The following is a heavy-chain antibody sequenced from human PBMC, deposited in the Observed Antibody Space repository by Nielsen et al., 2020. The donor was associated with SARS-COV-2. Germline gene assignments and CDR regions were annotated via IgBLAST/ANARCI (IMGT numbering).Heavy chain of an antibody. CDR2: ISYDGSVK. CDR3: TKGAQLGDF. Sequence: GGSLRLSCEASGFSINNFGMHWVRQAPGKGLDWVTFISYDGSVKYYANSVKGRFTISTDTSKNTLYLQMNSLRPEDTAVYYCTKGAQLGDFWGQGTLVTVSS. D-gene: IGHD3-16*01. CDR1: GFSINNFG. V-gene: IGHV3-30*12. J-gene: IGHJ4*02.